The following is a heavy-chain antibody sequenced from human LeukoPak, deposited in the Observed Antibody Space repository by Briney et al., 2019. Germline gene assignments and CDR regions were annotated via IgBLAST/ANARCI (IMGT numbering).Heavy chain of an antibody. J-gene: IGHJ4*02. Sequence: PGGSLRLSCAASGFTFSSDAMTWVRQAPGKGLEWVSRIASDGSTVYADSVKGRFTISRDNAKDTVYLQMNSLRVEDTAVYYCIGSGGWPGYWGQGTLVTVSS. V-gene: IGHV3-23*01. D-gene: IGHD1-26*01. CDR3: IGSGGWPGY. CDR2: IASDGST. CDR1: GFTFSSDA.